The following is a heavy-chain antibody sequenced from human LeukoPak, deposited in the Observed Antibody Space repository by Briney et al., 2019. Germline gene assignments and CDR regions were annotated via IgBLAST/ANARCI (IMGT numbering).Heavy chain of an antibody. CDR3: ARQGTITYAYFEY. J-gene: IGHJ4*02. CDR2: VFYSGNT. D-gene: IGHD2-2*01. Sequence: SETLSLTCTVSGGSLTGYFWSWIRQPPGKGLEWLGYVFYSGNTRYNPSLERRVTTSAETSKNQFSLRLASVTAADTAVYYCARQGTITYAYFEYWSQGTLVTVSS. V-gene: IGHV4-59*08. CDR1: GGSLTGYF.